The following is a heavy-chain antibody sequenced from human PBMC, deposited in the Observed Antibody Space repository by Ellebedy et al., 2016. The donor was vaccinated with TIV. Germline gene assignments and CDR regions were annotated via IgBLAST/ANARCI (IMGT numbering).Heavy chain of an antibody. CDR1: GYAFNIYG. V-gene: IGHV1-18*01. J-gene: IGHJ4*02. CDR3: ARDNGDNYPDY. CDR2: ISAYNGNT. Sequence: ASVKVSXXASGYAFNIYGINWVRQAPGQGLEWMGWISAYNGNTNYAQKLQGRVTMTTDTSTSTAYMELRSLRSDDTAVYYCARDNGDNYPDYWGQGTLVTVSS. D-gene: IGHD4/OR15-4a*01.